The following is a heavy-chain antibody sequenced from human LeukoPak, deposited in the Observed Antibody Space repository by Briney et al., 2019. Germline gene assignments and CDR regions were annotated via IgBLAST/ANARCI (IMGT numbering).Heavy chain of an antibody. J-gene: IGHJ5*02. CDR1: GYTFTGYY. CDR2: IDPSGGST. CDR3: ARDLGLRGVTNWFDP. V-gene: IGHV1-46*01. D-gene: IGHD3-10*01. Sequence: ASVKVSCKASGYTFTGYYMHWVRQAPGQGLEWMGIIDPSGGSTDYAQKFQGRVTMTRDTSTSTVYMELSSLRSEDTAVYFCARDLGLRGVTNWFDPWGHGTLVTVSS.